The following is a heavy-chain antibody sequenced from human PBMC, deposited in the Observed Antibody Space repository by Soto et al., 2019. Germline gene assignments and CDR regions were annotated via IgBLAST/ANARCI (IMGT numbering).Heavy chain of an antibody. CDR2: IYYSGST. CDR1: GGSISSSSYY. CDR3: ASRKIYDSSGYYHY. J-gene: IGHJ4*02. D-gene: IGHD3-22*01. V-gene: IGHV4-39*01. Sequence: SETLSLTCTVSGGSISSSSYYWGWIRQPPGKGLEWIGSIYYSGSTYYNPSLKSRVTISVDTSKNQFSLKLSSVTAADTAVYYCASRKIYDSSGYYHYWGQGTLVTV.